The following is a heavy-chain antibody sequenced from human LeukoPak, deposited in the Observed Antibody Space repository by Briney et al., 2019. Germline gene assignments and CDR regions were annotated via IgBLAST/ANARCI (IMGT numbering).Heavy chain of an antibody. CDR1: GYTFTSYD. J-gene: IGHJ5*02. CDR2: MNPNSSNT. CDR3: ARGRPKTLLWFREFPWKTNWFDP. Sequence: ASVKVSCKASGYTFTSYDINWVRQATGQGLEWMGWMNPNSSNTGYAQKFQGRVTMTRNTSISTAYMELSSLRSEDTAVYYCARGRPKTLLWFREFPWKTNWFDPWGQGTLVTVSS. D-gene: IGHD3-10*01. V-gene: IGHV1-8*01.